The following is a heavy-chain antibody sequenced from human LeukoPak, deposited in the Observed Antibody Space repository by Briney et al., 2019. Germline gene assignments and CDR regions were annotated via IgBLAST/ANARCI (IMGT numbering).Heavy chain of an antibody. D-gene: IGHD6-19*01. Sequence: PSETLSLTCTVSGGSISSYYWSWIRQPPGKGLEWIGYIYYSGSTNYNPSLKSRVTISVDTSKNQFSLKLSSVTAADTAVYYCARSEQWLVPWGLGFDPWGQGTLVTVSS. CDR3: ARSEQWLVPWGLGFDP. J-gene: IGHJ5*02. CDR1: GGSISSYY. V-gene: IGHV4-59*01. CDR2: IYYSGST.